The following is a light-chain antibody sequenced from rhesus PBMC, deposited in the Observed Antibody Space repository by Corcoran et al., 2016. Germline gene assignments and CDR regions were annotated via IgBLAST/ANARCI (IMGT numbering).Light chain of an antibody. J-gene: IGKJ2*01. Sequence: ETVVTQSPATLSLSPGERATLSCRASQSVGSYLAWYQQKPGQAPRLLIDGASSRATGIPDRFSGSGSGTDFTLTISSLEPEDVGVYYCQQSSNLSPSFGQGTKVEIK. CDR3: QQSSNLSPS. CDR1: QSVGSY. CDR2: GAS. V-gene: IGKV3-24*04.